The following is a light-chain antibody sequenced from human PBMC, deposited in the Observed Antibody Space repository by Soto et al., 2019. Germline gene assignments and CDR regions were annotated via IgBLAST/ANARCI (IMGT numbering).Light chain of an antibody. CDR2: AAS. V-gene: IGKV3-20*01. J-gene: IGKJ1*01. Sequence: EIVLAQSPGTLSLSPGERATLSCRASQSLSSSYLAWFQQKPGQAPRLLLHAASTRATGIPDRFSGSGSGTYFTLTINRLEPEDFVVYYCQQYNYSPWTFGQGTKVEIK. CDR1: QSLSSSY. CDR3: QQYNYSPWT.